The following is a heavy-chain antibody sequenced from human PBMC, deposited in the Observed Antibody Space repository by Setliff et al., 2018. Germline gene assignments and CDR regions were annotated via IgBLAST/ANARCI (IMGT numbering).Heavy chain of an antibody. Sequence: SVKVSCKASGGTFNNYAISWVRQAPGQGLKWMGGIIPIFGTTNYAQKFQGRVTMTKDTSTTTVYMELSSLRSEDTAVYYCARAPLESGYYYGQGHYFDNWGQGTLVTVSS. CDR1: GGTFNNYA. CDR3: ARAPLESGYYYGQGHYFDN. V-gene: IGHV1-69*05. J-gene: IGHJ4*02. CDR2: IIPIFGTT. D-gene: IGHD5-18*01.